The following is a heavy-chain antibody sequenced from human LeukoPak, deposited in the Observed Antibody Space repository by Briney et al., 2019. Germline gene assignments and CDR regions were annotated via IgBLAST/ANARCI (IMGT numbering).Heavy chain of an antibody. CDR1: GFTFSSYE. J-gene: IGHJ4*02. CDR2: ISTSGSYI. V-gene: IGHV3-21*01. Sequence: GGSLRLSCAASGFTFSSYEINWVRQAPGKGLEWVSSISTSGSYIYYADSVKGRFTFSRDNAKNSLYLQMNSLRAEDTAVYYCARGHFDSSGQSDYWGQGTLVTVSS. D-gene: IGHD3-22*01. CDR3: ARGHFDSSGQSDY.